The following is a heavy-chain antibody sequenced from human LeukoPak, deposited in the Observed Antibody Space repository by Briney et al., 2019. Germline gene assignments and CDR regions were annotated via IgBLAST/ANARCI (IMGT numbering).Heavy chain of an antibody. J-gene: IGHJ6*03. V-gene: IGHV1-18*01. CDR3: ARVHYGSGSYAPYYYYYYMDV. CDR1: GYTFTSYG. D-gene: IGHD3-10*01. Sequence: GASVKVSCKASGYTFTSYGISWVRQAPGQGLEWMGWISAYNGNTNYAQKLQGRVTMTVDTSTSTAYMELRSLRSDDTAVYYCARVHYGSGSYAPYYYYYYMDVWGKGTTVTVSS. CDR2: ISAYNGNT.